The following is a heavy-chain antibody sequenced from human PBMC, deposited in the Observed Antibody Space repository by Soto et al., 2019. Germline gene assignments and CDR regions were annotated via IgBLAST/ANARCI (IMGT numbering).Heavy chain of an antibody. D-gene: IGHD2-2*01. CDR2: IKQDGSEK. V-gene: IGHV3-7*03. Sequence: GGSLRLSCAASGFTFSSYWMSWVRQAPGKGLEWVANIKQDGSEKYYVDSVKGRFTISRDNAKNSLYLQMNSLRSDDTALYYCARAARSRLGYCSSTSWLECAFDIWGQGTMVTVSS. CDR3: ARAARSRLGYCSSTSWLECAFDI. J-gene: IGHJ3*02. CDR1: GFTFSSYW.